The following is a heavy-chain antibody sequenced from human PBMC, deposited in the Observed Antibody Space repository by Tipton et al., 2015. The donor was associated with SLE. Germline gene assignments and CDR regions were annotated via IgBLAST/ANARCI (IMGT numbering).Heavy chain of an antibody. D-gene: IGHD4-17*01. CDR2: INHSGST. J-gene: IGHJ3*02. V-gene: IGHV4-34*01. CDR3: ARGGTVTGASDI. Sequence: TLSLTCTVSGGSISSYYWSWIRQPPGKGLEWIGEINHSGSTNYNPSLKSRVTISVDTSKNQFSLKLSSVTAADTAVYYCARGGTVTGASDIWGQGTMVTVSS. CDR1: GGSISSYY.